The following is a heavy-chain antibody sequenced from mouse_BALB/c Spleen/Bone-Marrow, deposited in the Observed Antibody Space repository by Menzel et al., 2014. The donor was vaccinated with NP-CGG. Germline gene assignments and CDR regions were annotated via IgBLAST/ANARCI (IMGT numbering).Heavy chain of an antibody. CDR3: ARYYGSSDSWFAY. Sequence: VQLQESGPGLVAPSQSLSITCTVSGFSLSNYGVHWVRQPPGKGLEWLGVIWAGGSTNYNSALMSRLSINKDNSKSXVFLKMNSLQPDDTAMYYCARYYGSSDSWFAYWGQGTLVTVSA. CDR1: GFSLSNYG. CDR2: IWAGGST. V-gene: IGHV2-9*02. J-gene: IGHJ3*01. D-gene: IGHD1-1*01.